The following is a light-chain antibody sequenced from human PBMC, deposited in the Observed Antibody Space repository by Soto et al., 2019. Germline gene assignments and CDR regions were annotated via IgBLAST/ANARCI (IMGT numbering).Light chain of an antibody. J-gene: IGLJ3*02. CDR2: GNN. CDR1: SSNIGAPYD. V-gene: IGLV1-40*01. CDR3: QSYDSSLSGWV. Sequence: QSVLTQPPSVSGAPGQRVTISCTGSSSNIGAPYDVHWYQQFPGTAPKLFIYGNNNRPSGVPDRFSGSKSGTSASLAITGLQAEDEADYYCQSYDSSLSGWVFGGGTKLPS.